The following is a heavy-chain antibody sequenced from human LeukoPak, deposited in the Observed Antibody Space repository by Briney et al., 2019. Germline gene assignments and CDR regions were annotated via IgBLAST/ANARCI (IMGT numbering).Heavy chain of an antibody. CDR3: AKINNDDDY. Sequence: GGSLRLSCAASGFTFTTFGIHWIRQAPGKGLEWVAAISPDGNIEYYTDSVKGRFTISRDNSKNMIYLQMNSLRGEDSAVYYCAKINNDDDYWGQGTLVTVSS. D-gene: IGHD1/OR15-1a*01. V-gene: IGHV3-30*18. CDR1: GFTFTTFG. J-gene: IGHJ4*02. CDR2: ISPDGNIE.